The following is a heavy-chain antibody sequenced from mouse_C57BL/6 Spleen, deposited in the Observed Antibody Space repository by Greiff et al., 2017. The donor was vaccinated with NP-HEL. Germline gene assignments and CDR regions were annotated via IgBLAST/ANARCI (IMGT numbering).Heavy chain of an antibody. CDR2: IYPTDGST. CDR1: GYTFTSYD. V-gene: IGHV1-85*01. CDR3: ARVWGQVHFDY. D-gene: IGHD2-14*01. Sequence: QVQLQESGPELVKPGASVKLSCKASGYTFTSYDINWVKQRPGQGLEWIGRIYPTDGSTNYNEKFKGKATLTVDTSSSTAYMELHSLTSEDSAVYFYARVWGQVHFDYWGQGTTLTVSS. J-gene: IGHJ2*01.